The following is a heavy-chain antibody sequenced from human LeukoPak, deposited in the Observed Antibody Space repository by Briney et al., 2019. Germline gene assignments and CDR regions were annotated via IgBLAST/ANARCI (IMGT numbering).Heavy chain of an antibody. CDR1: GFTFSSYA. J-gene: IGHJ6*02. V-gene: IGHV3-74*01. CDR3: ASLRNGPRYGMDV. CDR2: IASDGSST. Sequence: PGGSLRLSCAASGFTFSSYAMSWVRQAPGKGLVWVSRIASDGSSTTYADSVKGRFSISRDNAKNTLYLQMNSLRVEDTAVYYCASLRNGPRYGMDVWGQGTTVTVSS. D-gene: IGHD2-8*01.